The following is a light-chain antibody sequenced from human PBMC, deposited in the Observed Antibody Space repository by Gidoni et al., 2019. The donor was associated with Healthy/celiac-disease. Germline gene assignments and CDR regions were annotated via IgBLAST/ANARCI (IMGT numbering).Light chain of an antibody. V-gene: IGKV4-1*01. CDR3: QQYYSTLWT. CDR1: QSVLYSSNNKNY. CDR2: WAS. J-gene: IGKJ1*01. Sequence: DIVMTQSPDSLAVSLGERATINCKSSQSVLYSSNNKNYLAWYQQKPGQPPKLLIYWASTRASGVPDLFSGSGSGTDFTLTISSLQADDVAVYYCQQYYSTLWTFGQGTKVEIK.